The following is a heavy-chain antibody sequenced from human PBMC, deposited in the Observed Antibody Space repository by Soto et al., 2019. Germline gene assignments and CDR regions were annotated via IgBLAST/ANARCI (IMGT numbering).Heavy chain of an antibody. D-gene: IGHD6-6*01. Sequence: PSQTLSLTCAISGDSVSSNSAAWNWIRQSPSRGLEWLGRTYYRSKWYNDYAVSVKSRITINPDTSKNQFSLQLNSVTPEDTAVYYCARAVAAHTGNYYYYYGMDVWGQGTTVTVSS. CDR3: ARAVAAHTGNYYYYYGMDV. V-gene: IGHV6-1*01. CDR2: TYYRSKWYN. CDR1: GDSVSSNSAA. J-gene: IGHJ6*02.